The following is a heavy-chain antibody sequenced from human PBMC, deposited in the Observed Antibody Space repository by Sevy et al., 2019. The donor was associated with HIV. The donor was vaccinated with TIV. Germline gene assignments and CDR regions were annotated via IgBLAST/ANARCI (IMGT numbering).Heavy chain of an antibody. CDR3: TRDTWELLTGIAYYYSGIDV. J-gene: IGHJ6*02. CDR1: GYNFNIYT. Sequence: ASVKVSCQFSGYNFNIYTIHWVRQARGQGLEWVGRISPYDGDTDYAHNFHGRVSLTMDTSTSTAYLGLTSLRSDDTAVYFCTRDTWELLTGIAYYYSGIDVWGQGTTVTVSS. CDR2: ISPYDGDT. V-gene: IGHV1-18*01. D-gene: IGHD1-26*01.